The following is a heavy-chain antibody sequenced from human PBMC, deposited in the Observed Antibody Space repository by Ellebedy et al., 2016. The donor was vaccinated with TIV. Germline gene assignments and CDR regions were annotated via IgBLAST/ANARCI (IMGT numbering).Heavy chain of an antibody. D-gene: IGHD5-18*01. J-gene: IGHJ6*02. Sequence: ASVKVSCKASEGTFSNYAFSWVRQAPGQGLEWMGGNIPILGLAIYAQKFQGRLTITADAATNTVYMDMSSLRSEDTAVYFCARGKRGYSYGHDNFYGMDVWGQGTTVTVSS. CDR3: ARGKRGYSYGHDNFYGMDV. V-gene: IGHV1-69*10. CDR1: EGTFSNYA. CDR2: NIPILGLA.